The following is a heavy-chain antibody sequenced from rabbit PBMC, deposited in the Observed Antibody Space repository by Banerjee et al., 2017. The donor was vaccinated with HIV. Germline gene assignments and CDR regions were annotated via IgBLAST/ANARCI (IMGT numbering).Heavy chain of an antibody. V-gene: IGHV1S45*01. CDR2: NYAGSSGST. Sequence: QEQLEESGGDLVKPEGSLTLTCTASGFSFSSSYWICWVRQAPGKGLEWIACNYAGSSGSTYYASWAKGRFTISKASWTTVTLQMTSLTAADTATYFCARDLTGVIGWNFNLWGQGTLVTVS. D-gene: IGHD1-1*01. CDR3: ARDLTGVIGWNFNL. CDR1: GFSFSSSYW. J-gene: IGHJ4*01.